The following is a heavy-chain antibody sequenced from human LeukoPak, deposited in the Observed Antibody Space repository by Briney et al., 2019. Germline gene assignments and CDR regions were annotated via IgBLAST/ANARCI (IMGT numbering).Heavy chain of an antibody. CDR3: ARKRAAAGKDFDY. J-gene: IGHJ4*02. D-gene: IGHD6-13*01. V-gene: IGHV3-33*01. Sequence: GGSLRLSCAASGFTFSSYGMHWVRQAPGKGLEWVAVIWYDGSNKYYADSVKGRLTISRDNSKNTLYLQMNSLRAEDTAVYYCARKRAAAGKDFDYWGQGTLVTVSS. CDR1: GFTFSSYG. CDR2: IWYDGSNK.